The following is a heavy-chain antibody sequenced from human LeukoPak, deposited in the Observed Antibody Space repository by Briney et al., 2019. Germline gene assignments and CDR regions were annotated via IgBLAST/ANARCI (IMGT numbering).Heavy chain of an antibody. CDR3: ARVGYSNYVAY. V-gene: IGHV3-21*01. D-gene: IGHD4-11*01. Sequence: GGSLRLSCAASGFTFSSYSMNWVRQAPGKGLEWVSSISSSSSYIYYADSVKGRFTISRDNAKSSLYLQMNSLRAEDTDVYYCARVGYSNYVAYWGQGTLASVSS. CDR1: GFTFSSYS. J-gene: IGHJ4*02. CDR2: ISSSSSYI.